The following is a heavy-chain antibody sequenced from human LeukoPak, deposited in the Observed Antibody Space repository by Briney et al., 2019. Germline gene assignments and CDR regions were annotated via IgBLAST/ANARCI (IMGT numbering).Heavy chain of an antibody. D-gene: IGHD3-22*01. J-gene: IGHJ4*02. V-gene: IGHV4-39*07. CDR3: AREDYSSGYYFNY. CDR2: IYYSGST. CDR1: GGSISSSSYY. Sequence: SETLSLTCTVSGGSISSSSYYWGWIRQPPGKGLEWIGSIYYSGSTYYNPSLKSRVTISVDTSKNQFSLKLSSVTAADTAVYYCAREDYSSGYYFNYWGQGTLVTVSS.